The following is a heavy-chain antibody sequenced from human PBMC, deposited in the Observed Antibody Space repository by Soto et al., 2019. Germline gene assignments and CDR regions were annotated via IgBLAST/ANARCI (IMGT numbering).Heavy chain of an antibody. D-gene: IGHD4-17*01. CDR1: GGTFSSYA. J-gene: IGHJ4*02. CDR3: ARELVEDYGDSQVIDY. Sequence: ASVKVSCKASGGTFSSYAISWVRQAPGQGLEWMGGIIPIFGTANYAQKFQGRVTITTDESTSTAYMELRSLRSDDTAVYYCARELVEDYGDSQVIDYWGQGTLVTVSS. CDR2: IIPIFGTA. V-gene: IGHV1-69*05.